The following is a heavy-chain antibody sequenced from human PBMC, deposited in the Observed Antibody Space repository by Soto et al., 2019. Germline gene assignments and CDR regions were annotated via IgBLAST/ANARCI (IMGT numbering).Heavy chain of an antibody. D-gene: IGHD2-21*02. CDR2: IYYSGST. CDR3: ARGEGCGGDCYGGTYYYYGMDV. V-gene: IGHV4-59*01. J-gene: IGHJ6*02. Sequence: NPSETLSLTCTVSGGSISSYYWSWIRQPPGKGLEWIGYIYYSGSTNYNPSLKSRVTISVDTSKNQFSLKLSSVTAADTAVYYCARGEGCGGDCYGGTYYYYGMDVWGQGTTVTVSS. CDR1: GGSISSYY.